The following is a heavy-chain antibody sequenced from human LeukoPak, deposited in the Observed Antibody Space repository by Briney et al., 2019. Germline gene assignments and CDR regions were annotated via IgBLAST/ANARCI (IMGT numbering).Heavy chain of an antibody. J-gene: IGHJ4*02. CDR2: ISGSGGST. V-gene: IGHV3-23*01. D-gene: IGHD6-19*01. CDR3: AXFXGPXLAVAVTTPFDY. CDR1: GFTFSSYA. Sequence: PGGSLRLSCAASGFTFSSYAMSWVRQAPGKGLEWVSAISGSGGSTYYADSVKGRFTISRDNSKNTLYLQMNSLRAEDTAVYYCAXFXGPXLAVAVTTPFDYWGQGTLVTVSS.